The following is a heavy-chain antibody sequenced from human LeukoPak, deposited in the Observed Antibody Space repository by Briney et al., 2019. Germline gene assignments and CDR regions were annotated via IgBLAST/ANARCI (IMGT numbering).Heavy chain of an antibody. Sequence: GSSVTVSCQACGCTFTGYYMHLVRQAPGPGREWMGWINPNSGRTNYAQKLQGRVTMTRDASISTAYMELSRLRSDDTAVYYCARVSSGWYHNWFDPWGQGTLVTVSS. J-gene: IGHJ5*02. D-gene: IGHD6-19*01. CDR2: INPNSGRT. V-gene: IGHV1-2*02. CDR1: GCTFTGYY. CDR3: ARVSSGWYHNWFDP.